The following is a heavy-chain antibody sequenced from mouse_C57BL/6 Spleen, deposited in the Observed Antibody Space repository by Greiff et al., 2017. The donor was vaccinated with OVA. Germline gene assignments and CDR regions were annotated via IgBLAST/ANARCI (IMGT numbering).Heavy chain of an antibody. J-gene: IGHJ4*01. CDR3: DRRDYGRGDAMYY. CDR1: GFNIKDYY. D-gene: IGHD1-1*01. Sequence: EVMLVESGAELVKPGASVKLSCTASGFNIKDYYMHWVKQRTEQGLAWIGRIDPEDGETKYAPQFPGKATITAETSSNTAYLQHSRLTSEDTAVYYGDRRDYGRGDAMYYWGQGTSVTASS. CDR2: IDPEDGET. V-gene: IGHV14-2*01.